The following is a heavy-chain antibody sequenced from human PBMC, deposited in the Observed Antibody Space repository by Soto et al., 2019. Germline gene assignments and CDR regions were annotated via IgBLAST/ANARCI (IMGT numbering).Heavy chain of an antibody. CDR2: ILPIFGTA. CDR3: AKNPEKYYYGMDV. J-gene: IGHJ6*02. CDR1: GGTFSSYA. Sequence: QVQLVQSGAEVKKPGPAVKVSCKASGGTFSSYAISWVRQAPGQGLEWMGGILPIFGTADYAKKFQGRVTITADESTSTADGELSSLRSEDTAVYYCAKNPEKYYYGMDVWGQGNTVTVSS. V-gene: IGHV1-69*12.